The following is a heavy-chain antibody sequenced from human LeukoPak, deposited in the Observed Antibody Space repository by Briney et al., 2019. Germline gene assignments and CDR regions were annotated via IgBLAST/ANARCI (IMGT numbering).Heavy chain of an antibody. D-gene: IGHD3-22*01. CDR3: AKSHRSSGYPPDY. CDR1: GFTFSSYG. CDR2: ISGSGGST. V-gene: IGHV3-23*01. J-gene: IGHJ4*02. Sequence: GGTLRLSCAASGFTFSSYGMSWVRQAPGKGLEWVSAISGSGGSTYYADSVKGRFTISRDNSKNTLYLQMNSLRAEDTAVYYCAKSHRSSGYPPDYWGQGTLVTVSS.